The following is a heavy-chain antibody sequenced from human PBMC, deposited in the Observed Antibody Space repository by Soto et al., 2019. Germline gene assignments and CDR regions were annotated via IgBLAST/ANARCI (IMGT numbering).Heavy chain of an antibody. Sequence: LRLSCTVSAFTFNNAWMSWVRQTPGKGLEWVGRIKSQTDDGTTDYAAPVKGRFTIPRDDSKNTLYLQLNGLKTEDTAVYYCTTDWAPYDNSGPYPLYWGQGTLVTVSS. D-gene: IGHD3-22*01. J-gene: IGHJ4*02. V-gene: IGHV3-15*01. CDR2: IKSQTDDGTT. CDR3: TTDWAPYDNSGPYPLY. CDR1: AFTFNNAW.